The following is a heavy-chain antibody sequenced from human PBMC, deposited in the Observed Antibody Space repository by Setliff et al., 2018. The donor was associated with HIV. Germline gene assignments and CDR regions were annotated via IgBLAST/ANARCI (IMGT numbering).Heavy chain of an antibody. D-gene: IGHD3-22*01. Sequence: SETLSLTCTVSGDSISSYSWNWIRQSPGGGLEWIGYIYNTGSTYHSPSLESRVTISIDTSKNQFSLTLSSVTAADAAVYFCARQAYYYDSTGYWRAGFFDYWGQGTPVTVSS. J-gene: IGHJ4*02. CDR3: ARQAYYYDSTGYWRAGFFDY. CDR2: IYNTGST. V-gene: IGHV4-59*06. CDR1: GDSISSYS.